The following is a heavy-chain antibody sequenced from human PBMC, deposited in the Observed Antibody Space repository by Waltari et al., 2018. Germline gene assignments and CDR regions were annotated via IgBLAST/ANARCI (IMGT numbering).Heavy chain of an antibody. V-gene: IGHV1-69*01. D-gene: IGHD3-22*01. J-gene: IGHJ4*02. CDR3: ARAATMIVVATYFDY. Sequence: QVQLVQSGAEVKKPGSSVKVSCKESGGNVSSYAISWVRQAPGQGLEWMGGIIPIFGTANYAQKFQGRVTITADESTSTAYMELSSLRSEDTAVYYCARAATMIVVATYFDYWGQGTLVTVSS. CDR1: GGNVSSYA. CDR2: IIPIFGTA.